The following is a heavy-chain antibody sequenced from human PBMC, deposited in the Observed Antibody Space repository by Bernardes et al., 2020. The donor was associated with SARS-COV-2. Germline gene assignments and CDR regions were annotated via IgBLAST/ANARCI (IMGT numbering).Heavy chain of an antibody. J-gene: IGHJ6*02. CDR3: ARRGSFNGLDV. V-gene: IGHV3-21*01. Sequence: GSLRLSCEASGFTFITYSMIWVRQAPGKGLEWVSSISSSSSYIYYADSVNGRFTIARDNSKNSLLLQMNSLRAEDTAVYYCARRGSFNGLDVWGQGTTVTVTS. D-gene: IGHD3-10*01. CDR2: ISSSSSYI. CDR1: GFTFITYS.